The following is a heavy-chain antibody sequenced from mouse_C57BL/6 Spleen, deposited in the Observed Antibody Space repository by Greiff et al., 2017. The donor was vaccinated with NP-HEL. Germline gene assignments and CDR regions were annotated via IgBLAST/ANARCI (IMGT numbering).Heavy chain of an antibody. CDR2: ISYDGSN. Sequence: EVQLQQSGPGLVKPSQSLSLTCSVTGYSITSGYYWNWIRQFPGNKLEWMGYISYDGSNNYNPSLKNRISITRDTSKNQFFLKLNSVTTEDTATYYCARWSYDEDYWGQGTTLTVSS. V-gene: IGHV3-6*01. D-gene: IGHD2-12*01. CDR1: GYSITSGYY. J-gene: IGHJ2*01. CDR3: ARWSYDEDY.